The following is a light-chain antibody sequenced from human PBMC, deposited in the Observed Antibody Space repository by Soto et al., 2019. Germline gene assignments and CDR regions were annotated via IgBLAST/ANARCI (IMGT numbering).Light chain of an antibody. V-gene: IGKV3-20*01. Sequence: EFVLTQSPGTLSLSPCERATLSCRASQSLANSFIAWYQQKPGQAPRLLIYDTSSRASGIPDRFSGSGSGTDFTLTISRLETEDFAVYYCQQYGSSLTWKFGQGTKVDIK. CDR3: QQYGSSLTWK. J-gene: IGKJ1*01. CDR1: QSLANSF. CDR2: DTS.